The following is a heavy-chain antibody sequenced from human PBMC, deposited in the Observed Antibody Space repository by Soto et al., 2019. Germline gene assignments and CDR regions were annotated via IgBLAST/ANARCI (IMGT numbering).Heavy chain of an antibody. J-gene: IGHJ4*02. V-gene: IGHV4-39*01. Sequence: PSETLSLTCTVSGGSISSSSYYWGWIRQPPGKGLEWIGSIYYSGSTYYNPSLKSRVTISVDTSKNQFSLKLSSVTAADTAVYYCARHVSSPTHGDFDYWGQGTLVTVSS. CDR2: IYYSGST. D-gene: IGHD3-16*01. CDR1: GGSISSSSYY. CDR3: ARHVSSPTHGDFDY.